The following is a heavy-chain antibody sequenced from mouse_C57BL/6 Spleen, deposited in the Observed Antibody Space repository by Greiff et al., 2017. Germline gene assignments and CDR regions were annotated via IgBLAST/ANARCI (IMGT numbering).Heavy chain of an antibody. V-gene: IGHV1-42*01. Sequence: VQLQQSGPELVKPGASVKISCKASGYSFTGYYMHWVKQSPEKSLEWIGEINPSTGGTTYNQKFKAKATLTVDKSSSTAYMQLKSLTSEDSAVYYCARSHYYGSSYCDYWGQGTTLTVSS. J-gene: IGHJ2*01. D-gene: IGHD1-1*01. CDR1: GYSFTGYY. CDR2: INPSTGGT. CDR3: ARSHYYGSSYCDY.